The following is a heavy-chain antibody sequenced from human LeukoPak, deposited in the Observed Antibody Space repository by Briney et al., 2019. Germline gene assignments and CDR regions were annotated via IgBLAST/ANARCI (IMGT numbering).Heavy chain of an antibody. CDR2: IYSGGST. CDR3: AREVYGRFDY. J-gene: IGHJ4*02. V-gene: IGHV3-53*01. Sequence: GVSLRLSCAASGFTVSGNDMSWVRQAPGKGLEWVSVIYSGGSTYYADSVKGRFTISRDNSKNTLYLQMNGLRAEDTAVYYCAREVYGRFDYRGQGTLVTVSS. CDR1: GFTVSGND. D-gene: IGHD5/OR15-5a*01.